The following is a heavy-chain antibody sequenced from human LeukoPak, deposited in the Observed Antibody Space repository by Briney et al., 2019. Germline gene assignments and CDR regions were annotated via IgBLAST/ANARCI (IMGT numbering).Heavy chain of an antibody. Sequence: PSETLSLTCAVYGGSFSSYYWSWIRQPPGKGLEWIGYIYYTGSTDYNPSLKSRVAISVDTSKNQFSLKLSSVTAADTAVYYCARGSKAAPGTFDYWGQGTLVTVSS. CDR2: IYYTGST. CDR1: GGSFSSYY. J-gene: IGHJ4*02. V-gene: IGHV4-59*01. CDR3: ARGSKAAPGTFDY. D-gene: IGHD6-13*01.